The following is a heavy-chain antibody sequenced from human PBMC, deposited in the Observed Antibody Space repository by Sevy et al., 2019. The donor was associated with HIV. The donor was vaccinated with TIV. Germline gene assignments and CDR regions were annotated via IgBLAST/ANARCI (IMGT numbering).Heavy chain of an antibody. J-gene: IGHJ4*02. Sequence: SETLSLNCSVSGGSIDSPGYYWGWIRQPPGKGLEWIGSVYYTGSTYHNPSLRSRVTLSIDTSKNEFSLKLTSLTAADTAAYFCARTAPGPLRVSNYFDSWSQGTLVTVSS. CDR1: GGSIDSPGYY. CDR2: VYYTGST. CDR3: ARTAPGPLRVSNYFDS. V-gene: IGHV4-39*01. D-gene: IGHD2-8*01.